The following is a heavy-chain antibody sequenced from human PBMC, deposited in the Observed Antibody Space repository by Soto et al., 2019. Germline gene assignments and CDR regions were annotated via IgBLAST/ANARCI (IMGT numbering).Heavy chain of an antibody. Sequence: PXGSLGLSCAASGFTFSTYAMSGVCQAPGKGLEWVSSISGSVGSTYYADSVKGRFTISRDNSKNTLYLQMNSLGAEDTAVFYCAKRSSATGDDPFDYWGQRTLVTVSS. J-gene: IGHJ4*02. CDR3: AKRSSATGDDPFDY. D-gene: IGHD7-27*01. V-gene: IGHV3-23*01. CDR2: ISGSVGST. CDR1: GFTFSTYA.